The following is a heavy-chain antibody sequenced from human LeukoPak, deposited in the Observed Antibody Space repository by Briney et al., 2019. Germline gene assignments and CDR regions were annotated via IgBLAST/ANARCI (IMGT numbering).Heavy chain of an antibody. Sequence: GGSLRLSCAASGFTFSSYGMHWVRQAPGKGLEWVAVIWYDGSNKYYADSVKGRFTISRDNSKNTLYLQMNSLRAEDTAVYYCAKDSADYYDSSGPFDYWGQGTLVTVSS. CDR1: GFTFSSYG. CDR2: IWYDGSNK. CDR3: AKDSADYYDSSGPFDY. D-gene: IGHD3-22*01. V-gene: IGHV3-33*06. J-gene: IGHJ4*02.